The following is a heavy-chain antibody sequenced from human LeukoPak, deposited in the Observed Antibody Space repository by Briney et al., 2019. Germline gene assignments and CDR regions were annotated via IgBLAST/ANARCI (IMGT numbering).Heavy chain of an antibody. J-gene: IGHJ4*02. CDR3: ARGERVVYYDY. D-gene: IGHD1-14*01. CDR2: IYSGGST. V-gene: IGHV3-53*01. CDR1: GFTVSSNY. Sequence: GGSLRLSCAASGFTVSSNYMSWVRQAPGKGPEWASVIYSGGSTYYADSVKGRFTISRDNSKNTLYLQMNSLRAEDTAVYYCARGERVVYYDYWGQGTLVTVSS.